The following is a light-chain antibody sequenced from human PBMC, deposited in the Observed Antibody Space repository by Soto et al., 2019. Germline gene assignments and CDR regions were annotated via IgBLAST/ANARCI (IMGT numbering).Light chain of an antibody. CDR1: QSVSSY. Sequence: EIVLTQSPATLSLSPGERATLSCRASQSVSSYLAWYQQKPGQAPRLLIYGASNRGTDIPARFSGSGSGTDFTLTISSLESEDFAVYYCQQRGNWPRTFGQGTKLEIK. V-gene: IGKV3-11*01. J-gene: IGKJ2*01. CDR3: QQRGNWPRT. CDR2: GAS.